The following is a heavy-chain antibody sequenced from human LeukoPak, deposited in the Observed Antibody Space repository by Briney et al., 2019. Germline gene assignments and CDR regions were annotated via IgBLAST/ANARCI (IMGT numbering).Heavy chain of an antibody. CDR3: ARVIGYYDSSGYYYEDAFDI. J-gene: IGHJ3*02. D-gene: IGHD3-22*01. CDR2: ISSSSSYI. Sequence: GGSLRLSCAASGFTFSSYSMTWDRQAPGKGLEWVSSISSSSSYIYYADSVKGRFTISRDNAKNSLYLQMNSLRAEDTAVYYCARVIGYYDSSGYYYEDAFDIWGQGTMVTVSS. V-gene: IGHV3-21*01. CDR1: GFTFSSYS.